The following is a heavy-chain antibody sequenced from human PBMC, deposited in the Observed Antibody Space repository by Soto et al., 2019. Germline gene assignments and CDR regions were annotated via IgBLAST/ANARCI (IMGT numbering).Heavy chain of an antibody. Sequence: ASVKVSCKASGYTFTSYGISWVRQAPGQGLEWMGWISAHNGNTKYAQKLQGRVTMTTDTSTSTAYMELRSLRSDDTAVYYCARDLSYGLCDYWGQGTLITVSS. CDR3: ARDLSYGLCDY. CDR2: ISAHNGNT. J-gene: IGHJ4*02. CDR1: GYTFTSYG. V-gene: IGHV1-18*01. D-gene: IGHD5-18*01.